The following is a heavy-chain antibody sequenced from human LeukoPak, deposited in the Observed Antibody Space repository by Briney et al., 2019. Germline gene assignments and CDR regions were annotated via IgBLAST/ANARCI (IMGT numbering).Heavy chain of an antibody. J-gene: IGHJ4*02. CDR3: AKASTLTGYPTNFDY. CDR2: ISGSGGST. V-gene: IGHV3-23*01. Sequence: PGRSLRLSCAASGFTFSSYAMSWVRQAPGKGLEWVSAISGSGGSTYYADSVKGRFTISRDNSKNTLYLQMNSLRAEDTAVYYCAKASTLTGYPTNFDYWGQGTLVTVSS. CDR1: GFTFSSYA. D-gene: IGHD3-9*01.